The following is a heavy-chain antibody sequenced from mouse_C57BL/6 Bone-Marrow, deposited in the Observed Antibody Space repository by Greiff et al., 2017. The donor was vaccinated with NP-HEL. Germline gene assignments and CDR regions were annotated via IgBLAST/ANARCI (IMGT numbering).Heavy chain of an antibody. J-gene: IGHJ3*01. CDR3: AREGGYDYAWFAY. D-gene: IGHD2-4*01. V-gene: IGHV3-6*01. CDR2: ISYDGSN. CDR1: GYSITSGYY. Sequence: VQLKQSGPGLVKPSQSLSLTCSVTGYSITSGYYWNWIRQFPGNKLEWMGYISYDGSNNYNPSLKNRISITRDTSKNQFFLKLNSVTTEDTATYYCAREGGYDYAWFAYWGQGTLVTVSA.